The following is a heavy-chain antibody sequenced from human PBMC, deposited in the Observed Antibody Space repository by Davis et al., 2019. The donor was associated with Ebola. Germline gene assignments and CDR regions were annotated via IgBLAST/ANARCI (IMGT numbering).Heavy chain of an antibody. V-gene: IGHV3-64*02. Sequence: GESLKISCAASGFTFSSYAMHWVRQAPGKGLEYVSAISSNGGSTYYADSVKGRFTISRDNSKNTLYLQMGSLRAEDMAVYYCARGGIAAAGTVGGTYYYYGMDVWGQGTTVTVSS. J-gene: IGHJ6*02. CDR1: GFTFSSYA. CDR3: ARGGIAAAGTVGGTYYYYGMDV. CDR2: ISSNGGST. D-gene: IGHD6-13*01.